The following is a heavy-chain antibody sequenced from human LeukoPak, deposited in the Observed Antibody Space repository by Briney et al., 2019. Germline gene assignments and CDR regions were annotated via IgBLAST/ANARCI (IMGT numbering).Heavy chain of an antibody. Sequence: GGSLRLSCAASGFTFSSYEMSWVRQASGKGLEWVSYISSSGSTIYYADSVKGRFTISRDNAKNSLYLQMNSLRAEDTAVYYCAELGITMIGGVWGKGTTVTISS. CDR2: ISSSGSTI. J-gene: IGHJ6*04. CDR3: AELGITMIGGV. V-gene: IGHV3-48*03. CDR1: GFTFSSYE. D-gene: IGHD3-10*02.